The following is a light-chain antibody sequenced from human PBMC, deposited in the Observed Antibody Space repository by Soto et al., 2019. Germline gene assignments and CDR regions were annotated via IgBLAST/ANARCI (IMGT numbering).Light chain of an antibody. J-gene: IGLJ1*01. V-gene: IGLV2-14*02. Sequence: QSVLTQPASVSGSPGQSITVSCTGTSSDVGGYSLVSWYHQNPGNAPKLVIYEGTKRPSGVSHRLSGSKSGNTASLTISGLQAEDEGDYYCSSYTSTNTRLFGTGTKLTVL. CDR1: SSDVGGYSL. CDR2: EGT. CDR3: SSYTSTNTRL.